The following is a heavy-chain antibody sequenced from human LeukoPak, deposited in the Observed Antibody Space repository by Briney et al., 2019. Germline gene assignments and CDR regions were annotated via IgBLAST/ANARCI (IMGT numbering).Heavy chain of an antibody. Sequence: SETLSLTCTVSGGSISSYYWSWIRQPPGKGLEWIGYIYYSGSTNYNPSLKSRVTISVDTSKNQFSLKLSSVTAADTAVYYCARDIYSSGWYVDYWGQGTLVTVSS. J-gene: IGHJ4*02. CDR2: IYYSGST. CDR3: ARDIYSSGWYVDY. V-gene: IGHV4-59*01. D-gene: IGHD6-19*01. CDR1: GGSISSYY.